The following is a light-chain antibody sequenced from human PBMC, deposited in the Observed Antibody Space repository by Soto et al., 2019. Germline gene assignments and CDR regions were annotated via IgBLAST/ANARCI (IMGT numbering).Light chain of an antibody. Sequence: QSVLTQPASVSGSPGQSIVISCTGSSSDVGGYDYVSWYQQHPGKAPQLVIYHVSNRPSGISNRVSGSKSGSTASLAISGFQAGEGAVYYCSAYRGSGTFVLGTGTKVPVL. CDR3: SAYRGSGTFV. CDR2: HVS. V-gene: IGLV2-14*01. J-gene: IGLJ1*01. CDR1: SSDVGGYDY.